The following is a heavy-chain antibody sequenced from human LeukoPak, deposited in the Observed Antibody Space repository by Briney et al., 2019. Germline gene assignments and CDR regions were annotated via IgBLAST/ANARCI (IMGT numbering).Heavy chain of an antibody. D-gene: IGHD3-10*01. J-gene: IGHJ4*02. V-gene: IGHV3-48*03. CDR1: GFTFNNYE. CDR2: ISTSGSTI. CDR3: ARLFYGSGSSKYYFDY. Sequence: SGGSLRLSCAASGFTFNNYEMNWVRQAPGKGLEWLSYISTSGSTIYYADSVKGRFTITRDNAKKSLYLQMNSLRAEDTAVYYCARLFYGSGSSKYYFDYWGQGTLVTVSS.